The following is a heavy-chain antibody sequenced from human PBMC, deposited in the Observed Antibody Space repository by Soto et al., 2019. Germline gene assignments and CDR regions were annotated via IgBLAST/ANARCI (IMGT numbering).Heavy chain of an antibody. CDR1: GFSFNSYA. Sequence: QVQLVESGGGVVQPGGSLKLSCAASGFSFNSYAMHWVRQAPDKGLEWVAVISNGGGDRFYADSVKGRFTISRDNSKNIAYLQMDNLRAEDTAVYFCSRSMYYYDTDEYLVSWGQGTLLTVSS. D-gene: IGHD3-22*01. V-gene: IGHV3-30-3*01. J-gene: IGHJ4*02. CDR2: ISNGGGDR. CDR3: SRSMYYYDTDEYLVS.